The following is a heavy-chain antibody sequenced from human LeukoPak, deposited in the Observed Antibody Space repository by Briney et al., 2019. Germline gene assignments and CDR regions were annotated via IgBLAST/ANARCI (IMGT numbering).Heavy chain of an antibody. CDR1: GFTFSSYA. CDR2: ISGSGGST. V-gene: IGHV3-23*01. Sequence: GGSLRLSCAASGFTFSSYAMSWVRQAPGKGLEWVSAISGSGGSTYYADSVKGRFTISRDNSKNTLYLQMNSLRAEDTAVYYCAKAGYCSGCSCKGSFDYWGQGTLVTVSS. D-gene: IGHD2-15*01. J-gene: IGHJ4*02. CDR3: AKAGYCSGCSCKGSFDY.